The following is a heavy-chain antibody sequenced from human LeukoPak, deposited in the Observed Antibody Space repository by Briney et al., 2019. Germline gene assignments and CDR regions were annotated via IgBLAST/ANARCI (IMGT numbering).Heavy chain of an antibody. CDR1: GGSISSYY. D-gene: IGHD3-10*01. V-gene: IGHV4-59*01. CDR2: IYYSGST. J-gene: IGHJ6*03. Sequence: SETLSLTCTVSGGSISSYYWSWIRQPPGKGLEWIGYIYYSGSTNYNPSLKSRGTISVDTSKNQFSLKLRSVTAADTAVYYCARASGSYYKGDYYYYMDVWGKGTTVTVSS. CDR3: ARASGSYYKGDYYYYMDV.